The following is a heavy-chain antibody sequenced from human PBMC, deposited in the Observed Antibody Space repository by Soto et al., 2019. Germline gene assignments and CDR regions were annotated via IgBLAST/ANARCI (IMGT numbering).Heavy chain of an antibody. V-gene: IGHV4-61*01. J-gene: IGHJ6*02. CDR1: GGSVSSGSYY. CDR2: IYYSGST. Sequence: NPSETLSLTCTVSGGSVSSGSYYWSWIRQPPGKGLEWIGYIYYSGSTNYNPSLKSRVTISVDTSKNQFSLKLRSVTAADTAVYYCARDRAVYGDYGNNYYYYYGMDAWGQGTTVTVSS. D-gene: IGHD4-17*01. CDR3: ARDRAVYGDYGNNYYYYYGMDA.